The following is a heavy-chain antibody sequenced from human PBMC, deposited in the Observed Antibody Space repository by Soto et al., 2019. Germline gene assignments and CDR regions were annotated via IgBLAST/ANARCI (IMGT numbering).Heavy chain of an antibody. Sequence: SETLSLTCTISGGSVSSGGYYWSWIRQHPGKGLEWIGYIYDSGSTYSNPSLKSRVIVSVDTSQNQFSLKLSSVTAADTAVYYCARNSPRYFFDQWGRGTLVTVSS. J-gene: IGHJ4*02. CDR2: IYDSGST. CDR1: GGSVSSGGYY. CDR3: ARNSPRYFFDQ. D-gene: IGHD1-26*01. V-gene: IGHV4-31*03.